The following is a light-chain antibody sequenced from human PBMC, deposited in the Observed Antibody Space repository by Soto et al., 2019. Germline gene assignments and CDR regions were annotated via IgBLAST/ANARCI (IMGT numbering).Light chain of an antibody. CDR1: QSVSSIY. CDR3: QQYGSFWT. CDR2: GAS. V-gene: IGKV3-20*01. Sequence: EIVLTQSPGTLSLSPGERATLSCRASQSVSSIYLAWYQQKPGQAPRLLIYGASSRATGIPDRFSGSGSGTDFTLTISRLEPEDFAVYYCQQYGSFWTFGQGTKVEIK. J-gene: IGKJ1*01.